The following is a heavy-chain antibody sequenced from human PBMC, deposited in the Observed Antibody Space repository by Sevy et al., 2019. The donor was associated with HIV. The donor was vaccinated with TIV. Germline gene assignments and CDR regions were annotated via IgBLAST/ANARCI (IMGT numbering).Heavy chain of an antibody. V-gene: IGHV3-30-3*01. J-gene: IGHJ5*02. CDR3: ARDQHDYAGNLRTGWFDP. CDR1: GFIFSSYA. CDR2: VSYDGSNK. D-gene: IGHD4-17*01. Sequence: GGSLRLSCAASGFIFSSYAVHWVRQAPGKGLEWVAFVSYDGSNKYYADSVKGRFTISRDNSKNTLFLQTNSLRAEDTAIYYCARDQHDYAGNLRTGWFDPWGQGTLVTVSS.